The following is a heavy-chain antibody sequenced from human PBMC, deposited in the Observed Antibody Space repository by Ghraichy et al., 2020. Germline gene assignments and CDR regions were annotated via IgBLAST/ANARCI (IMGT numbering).Heavy chain of an antibody. D-gene: IGHD2-15*01. V-gene: IGHV4-38-2*01. CDR3: ARGWAGYCSGGSCYPNWFDP. CDR1: GYSISSGYY. CDR2: IYHSGST. Sequence: SETLSLTCAVSGYSISSGYYWGWIRQPPGKGLEWIGSIYHSGSTYYNPSLKSRVTISVDTSKNQFSLKLSSVTAADTAVYYCARGWAGYCSGGSCYPNWFDPWGQGTLVTVSS. J-gene: IGHJ5*02.